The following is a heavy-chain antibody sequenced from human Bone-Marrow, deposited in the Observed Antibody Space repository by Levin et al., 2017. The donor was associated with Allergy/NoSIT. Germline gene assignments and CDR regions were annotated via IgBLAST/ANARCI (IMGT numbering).Heavy chain of an antibody. V-gene: IGHV4-59*01. D-gene: IGHD3-10*01. J-gene: IGHJ4*02. CDR3: ARSVAGEFDY. CDR1: GGSISGYY. Sequence: SETLSLTCTVSGGSISGYYWSWVRQPPGKGLEWVGHIFYSGSTNYNPSLKSRVTISINSSKNQFSLNLTSVTAADTAFYYCARSVAGEFDYWGQGTLVTVSS. CDR2: IFYSGST.